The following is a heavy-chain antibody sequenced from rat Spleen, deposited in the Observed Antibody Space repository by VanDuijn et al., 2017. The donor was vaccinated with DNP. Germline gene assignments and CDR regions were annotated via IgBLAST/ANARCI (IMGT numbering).Heavy chain of an antibody. Sequence: EVQLVESGGDLVQPGRSLKLSCVASGFTFNNYWMTWIRQVPGKGLEWVASIATSGGSTYYPDSVKGRFTISRDNAKNTLYLQMDSLRSEETATYYCARHPNGYKDHWGQGVMVTVSS. J-gene: IGHJ2*01. CDR1: GFTFNNYW. CDR3: ARHPNGYKDH. D-gene: IGHD1-4*01. CDR2: IATSGGST. V-gene: IGHV5-31*01.